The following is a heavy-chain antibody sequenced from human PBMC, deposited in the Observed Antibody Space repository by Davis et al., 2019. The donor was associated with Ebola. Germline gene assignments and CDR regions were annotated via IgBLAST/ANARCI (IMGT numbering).Heavy chain of an antibody. J-gene: IGHJ4*02. D-gene: IGHD2-2*01. CDR2: IDPSDSYT. CDR1: GYSFTSYW. CDR3: ARTRVGYCNSTSCPYSSSWYDDTYDY. V-gene: IGHV5-10-1*01. Sequence: PGGSLRLSCKGSGYSFTSYWISWVRQMPGKGLEWMGRIDPSDSYTNYSPSFQGHVTISADKSISTAYLQWSSLKASDTAMYYCARTRVGYCNSTSCPYSSSWYDDTYDYWGQGTLVTVSS.